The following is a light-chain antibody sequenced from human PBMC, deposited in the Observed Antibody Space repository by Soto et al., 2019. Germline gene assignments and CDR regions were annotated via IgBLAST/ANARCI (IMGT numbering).Light chain of an antibody. V-gene: IGKV3-15*01. CDR3: HQATSGLRT. CDR1: QNVATN. CDR2: GAS. Sequence: IVMTQSPVTLSMSPGDRATLSCRASQNVATNVAWYQQKPSQAPRLLIYGASIRATGVPARFSGSGSGTEFTLTIDSLQSEDFAVFYCHQATSGLRTFGRGTRVEV. J-gene: IGKJ1*01.